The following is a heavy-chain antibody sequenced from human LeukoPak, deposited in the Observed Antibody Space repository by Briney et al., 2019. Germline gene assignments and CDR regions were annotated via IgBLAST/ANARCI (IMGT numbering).Heavy chain of an antibody. Sequence: PSETLSLTCTVSGGSISSYYWSWIRQPPGKGLEWIGYIYYTGSTNYNPPLKSRVTISLDTSKNQFSLKLTSVTAADTAVYYCARRGAGSPFDYWGQGTLVTVSS. J-gene: IGHJ4*02. CDR1: GGSISSYY. CDR2: IYYTGST. CDR3: ARRGAGSPFDY. V-gene: IGHV4-59*08. D-gene: IGHD6-19*01.